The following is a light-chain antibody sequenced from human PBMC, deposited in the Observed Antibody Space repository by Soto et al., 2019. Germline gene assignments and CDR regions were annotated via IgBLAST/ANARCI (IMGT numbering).Light chain of an antibody. Sequence: QSALTQPASVSGSPGQSITISCTGTSSDVGGYNYVSWYQQHPGKAPKLMIYDVSNRPSGVSNRFSGSKSGNTASLTISGLQAEDYADYYCRPYTSSCTPSVLGTAPNVTVL. J-gene: IGLJ1*01. V-gene: IGLV2-14*01. CDR3: RPYTSSCTPSV. CDR1: SSDVGGYNY. CDR2: DVS.